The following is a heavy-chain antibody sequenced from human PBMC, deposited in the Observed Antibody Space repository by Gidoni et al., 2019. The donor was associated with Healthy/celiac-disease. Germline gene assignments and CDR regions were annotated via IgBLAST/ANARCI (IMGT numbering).Heavy chain of an antibody. CDR1: GYSFTSYW. V-gene: IGHV5-51*01. CDR2: IYPGDSDT. D-gene: IGHD5-18*01. J-gene: IGHJ6*02. CDR3: ARHAHINTAMEELYYYYGMDV. Sequence: EVQLVQSGAEVKKPGESLKISCKGSGYSFTSYWIGWVRQMPGKGLEWMGIIYPGDSDTRYSPSFQGQVTISADKSISTAYLQWSSLKASDTAMYYCARHAHINTAMEELYYYYGMDVWGQGTTVTVSS.